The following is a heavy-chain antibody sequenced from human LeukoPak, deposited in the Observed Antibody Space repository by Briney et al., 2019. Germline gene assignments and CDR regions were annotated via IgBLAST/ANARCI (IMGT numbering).Heavy chain of an antibody. V-gene: IGHV3-30*04. CDR2: ISYDGSNK. Sequence: PGRSLRLSCAASGFTFSSYAMHWVRQAPGKGLEWVAVISYDGSNKYYADSVKGRFTTSRDNSKNTLYLQMNSLRAEDTAVYYCVRQMIRFWFDPWGQGTQVTVSS. CDR1: GFTFSSYA. D-gene: IGHD3-16*01. CDR3: VRQMIRFWFDP. J-gene: IGHJ5*02.